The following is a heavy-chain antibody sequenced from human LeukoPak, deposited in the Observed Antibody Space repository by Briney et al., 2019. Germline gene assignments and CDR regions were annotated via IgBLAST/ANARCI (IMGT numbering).Heavy chain of an antibody. CDR1: GGSISSGGYS. J-gene: IGHJ3*02. Sequence: RPSETLSLTCAVSGGSISSGGYSWSWIRQPPGKGLEWIGYIYHSGSTYYNPSLKSRVTISVDRSKNQFSLKLSSVTAADTAVYYCARRAAADAFDIWGQGTMVTVSS. V-gene: IGHV4-30-2*01. CDR2: IYHSGST. D-gene: IGHD6-13*01. CDR3: ARRAAADAFDI.